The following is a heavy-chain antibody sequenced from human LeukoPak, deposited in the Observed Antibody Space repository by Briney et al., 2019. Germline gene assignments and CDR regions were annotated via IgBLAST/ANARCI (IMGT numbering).Heavy chain of an antibody. CDR3: ARGNYYGSGSSRNWFDP. Sequence: VKVSCKASGYTFTSYDINWVRQATGQGLEWMGWMNPNSGNTGYAQKFQGRVTMTRNTSISTAYMELSSLRSEDTAVYYCARGNYYGSGSSRNWFDPWGQGTLVTVSS. V-gene: IGHV1-8*01. J-gene: IGHJ5*02. CDR1: GYTFTSYD. CDR2: MNPNSGNT. D-gene: IGHD3-10*01.